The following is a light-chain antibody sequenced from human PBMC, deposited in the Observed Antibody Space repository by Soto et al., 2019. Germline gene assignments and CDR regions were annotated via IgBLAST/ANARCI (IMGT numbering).Light chain of an antibody. CDR3: SSYASSTSYV. V-gene: IGLV2-14*03. CDR1: SSDAGGYNY. CDR2: DVS. J-gene: IGLJ1*01. Sequence: QSALTQPASVSGSPGQSITISCTGTSSDAGGYNYVSWYQQHPGKAPKLVIYDVSNRPSGVSNRFSGSKSGDTASLTSSGLQAEDEGVYYSSSYASSTSYVFGTGTKLTVL.